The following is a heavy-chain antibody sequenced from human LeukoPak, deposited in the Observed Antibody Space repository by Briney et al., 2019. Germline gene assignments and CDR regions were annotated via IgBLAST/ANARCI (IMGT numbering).Heavy chain of an antibody. D-gene: IGHD6-13*01. J-gene: IGHJ6*03. CDR2: IWYDGSNK. CDR3: ASHSSSWVYYYMDV. V-gene: IGHV3-33*01. Sequence: PGRSLRLSCAASGFTFSSYGMHWVRQAPGKGLEWVAVIWYDGSNKYYADSVKGRFTISRDNSKNTLYLQMNSLRAEDTAVYYCASHSSSWVYYYMDVWGKGTTVTVSS. CDR1: GFTFSSYG.